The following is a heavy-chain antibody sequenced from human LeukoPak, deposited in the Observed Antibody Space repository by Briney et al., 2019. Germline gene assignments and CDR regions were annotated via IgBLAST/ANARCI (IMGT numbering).Heavy chain of an antibody. J-gene: IGHJ3*02. CDR3: AFYDSSGGPDAFDI. Sequence: SVKVSCKASGGTFSSYAISWVRQAPRQGLEWMGGIIPIFGTANYAQKFQGRVTITADESTSTAYMELSSLRSEDTAVYYCAFYDSSGGPDAFDIWGQGTMVTVSS. V-gene: IGHV1-69*13. CDR2: IIPIFGTA. CDR1: GGTFSSYA. D-gene: IGHD3-22*01.